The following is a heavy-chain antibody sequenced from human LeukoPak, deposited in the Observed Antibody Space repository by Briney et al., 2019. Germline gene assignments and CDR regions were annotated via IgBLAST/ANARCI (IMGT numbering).Heavy chain of an antibody. CDR2: VSYDGSNK. CDR3: AKDPEMATITGDY. V-gene: IGHV3-30*18. D-gene: IGHD5-24*01. Sequence: GGSLRLSCAASGFTFSSYAMHWVRQAPGKGPEWVAVVSYDGSNKYYADSVKGRFTISRDNSKNTLYLQMNSLRAEDTAVYYCAKDPEMATITGDYWGQGTLVTVSS. CDR1: GFTFSSYA. J-gene: IGHJ4*02.